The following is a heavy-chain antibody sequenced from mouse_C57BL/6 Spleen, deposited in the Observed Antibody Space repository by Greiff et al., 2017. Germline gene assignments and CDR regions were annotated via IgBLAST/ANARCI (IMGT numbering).Heavy chain of an antibody. CDR1: GFTFSDYG. J-gene: IGHJ3*01. Sequence: EVKLVESGGGLVKPGGSLKLSCAASGFTFSDYGMHWVRQAPEKGLAWVAYISSGSSTISYAATVKGRFTISRDNAKNTLFLQMTSLRSEDTAMYYCAKRFYGFFAYWGQGTLVTVSA. CDR2: ISSGSSTI. CDR3: AKRFYGFFAY. V-gene: IGHV5-17*01. D-gene: IGHD2-2*01.